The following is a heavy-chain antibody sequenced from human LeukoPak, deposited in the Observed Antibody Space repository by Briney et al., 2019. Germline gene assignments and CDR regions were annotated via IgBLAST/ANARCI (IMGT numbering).Heavy chain of an antibody. CDR1: GFTFSSYA. V-gene: IGHV3-23*01. Sequence: GGSLRLSCAASGFTFSSYAMSWVRQAPGKGLEWVSAISGSGGSTYYADSVKGQFTTSRDNSKNTLYLQMNSLRAEDTAVYYCAKALGFMVRGVPIDYWGQGTLVTVSS. D-gene: IGHD3-10*01. CDR3: AKALGFMVRGVPIDY. J-gene: IGHJ4*02. CDR2: ISGSGGST.